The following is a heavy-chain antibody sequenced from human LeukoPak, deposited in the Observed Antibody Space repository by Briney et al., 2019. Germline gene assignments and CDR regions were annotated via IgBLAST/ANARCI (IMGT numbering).Heavy chain of an antibody. CDR3: ARAARPAGVGHDY. Sequence: SGTLSLTCAVSGGSISSSNWWSWVRQPPGKGLEWIGEIYHSGSTNYNPSLKSRVTISVDTSKNQFSLKLSSVTAADTAVYYCARAARPAGVGHDYWGQGTLVTVSS. D-gene: IGHD6-6*01. CDR1: GGSISSSNW. V-gene: IGHV4-4*02. J-gene: IGHJ4*02. CDR2: IYHSGST.